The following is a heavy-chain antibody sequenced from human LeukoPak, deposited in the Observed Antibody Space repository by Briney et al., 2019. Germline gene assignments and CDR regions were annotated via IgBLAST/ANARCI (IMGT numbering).Heavy chain of an antibody. CDR1: GFAFSNYG. CDR2: ITGSGSTT. V-gene: IGHV3-23*01. CDR3: AKDAPYYYDSSGYGGAFDI. Sequence: PGGSLRLSCAASGFAFSNYGMNWVRQAPGKGLEWVSGITGSGSTTYYADSVKGRFTISRDNSKNTLYLQINSLRAEDTAVYYCAKDAPYYYDSSGYGGAFDIWGQGTMVTVSS. J-gene: IGHJ3*02. D-gene: IGHD3-22*01.